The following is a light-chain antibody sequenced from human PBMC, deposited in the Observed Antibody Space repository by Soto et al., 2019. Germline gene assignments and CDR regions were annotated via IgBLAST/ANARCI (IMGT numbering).Light chain of an antibody. Sequence: DIQMTQSPSFVSASIGDRVTITCRASQDVSIWLAWYQQRPGKAPKLLIYAASTLQSGVPSRFSGSGSGTDFTLTISNLQPEDFATYYCQQANSFPISFGQGTRLEIK. CDR2: AAS. CDR1: QDVSIW. V-gene: IGKV1-12*01. CDR3: QQANSFPIS. J-gene: IGKJ5*01.